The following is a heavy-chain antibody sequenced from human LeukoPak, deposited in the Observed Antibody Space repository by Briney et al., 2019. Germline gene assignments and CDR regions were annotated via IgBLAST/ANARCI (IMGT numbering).Heavy chain of an antibody. V-gene: IGHV3-48*01. J-gene: IGHJ3*02. CDR2: ISSSSSTI. D-gene: IGHD2-2*01. Sequence: PGGSLRLSCAASGFTFSSYSMSWVRQAPGKGLEWVSYISSSSSTIYYADSVKGRFTISRDNAKNSLYLQMNSLRAEDTAVYYCASLGYCSSTSCHDAFDIWGQGTMVTVSS. CDR3: ASLGYCSSTSCHDAFDI. CDR1: GFTFSSYS.